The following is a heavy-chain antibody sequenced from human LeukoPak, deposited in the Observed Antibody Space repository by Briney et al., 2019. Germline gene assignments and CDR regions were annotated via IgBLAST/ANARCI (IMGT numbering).Heavy chain of an antibody. CDR2: INHSGST. J-gene: IGHJ4*02. Sequence: SETLSLTCAVYGGSFSGYYWSWIRQPPGKGLEWIGEINHSGSTNYNPSLKSRVTISVDTSKNRFSLKLSSVTAADTAVYYCGKGRRGALKKAFDYGAQET. CDR1: GGSFSGYY. CDR3: GKGRRGALKKAFDY. V-gene: IGHV4-34*01. D-gene: IGHD1-26*01.